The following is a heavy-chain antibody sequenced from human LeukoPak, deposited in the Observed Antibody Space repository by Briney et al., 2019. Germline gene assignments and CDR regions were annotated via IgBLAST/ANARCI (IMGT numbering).Heavy chain of an antibody. CDR1: GGSISGYY. CDR3: ARLFANENYYYYRLDV. J-gene: IGHJ6*02. D-gene: IGHD1-1*01. Sequence: SETLSLTCTVSGGSISGYYWSWLRQPPGKGLEWIGYIYYSGSTNYNPSLKSRVIISVDTSKNQFSLKLSSVTAADTAVYYCARLFANENYYYYRLDVWGQGTTVTVSS. CDR2: IYYSGST. V-gene: IGHV4-59*08.